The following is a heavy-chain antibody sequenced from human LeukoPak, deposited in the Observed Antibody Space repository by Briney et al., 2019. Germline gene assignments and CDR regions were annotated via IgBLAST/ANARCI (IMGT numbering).Heavy chain of an antibody. V-gene: IGHV4-38-2*02. J-gene: IGHJ4*02. CDR3: ARVGGRGVVTQPSDDLVDY. CDR2: IYHSETT. Sequence: SYTMSFTYTFACYSISSGYDWGWNLQPPGKGLEWIGSIYHSETTYYNPSLNNRTTISVNTSNNQFSLKLSSVTAENTAVYYCARVGGRGVVTQPSDDLVDYWGQGTLVTV. D-gene: IGHD4-23*01. CDR1: CYSISSGYD.